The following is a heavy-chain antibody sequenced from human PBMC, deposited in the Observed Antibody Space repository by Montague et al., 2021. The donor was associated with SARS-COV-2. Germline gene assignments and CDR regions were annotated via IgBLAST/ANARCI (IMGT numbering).Heavy chain of an antibody. V-gene: IGHV4-59*01. CDR1: DGSIDSYY. Sequence: SETLSLTCTVSDGSIDSYYWCWLRQPPGKGLEWIGYIYYRGTTNYNHSLESRVTMSVDTSKNQFSLNLSSVTAADTAMYYCARELQYNWFDPWGQGTLVTVSS. CDR2: IYYRGTT. D-gene: IGHD2-21*02. CDR3: ARELQYNWFDP. J-gene: IGHJ5*02.